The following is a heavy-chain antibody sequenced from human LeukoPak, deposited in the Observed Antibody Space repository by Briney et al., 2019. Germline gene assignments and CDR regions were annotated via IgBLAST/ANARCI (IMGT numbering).Heavy chain of an antibody. CDR1: GYTFTSYG. D-gene: IGHD3-16*01. J-gene: IGHJ4*02. V-gene: IGHV1-18*01. Sequence: GASVKVSCKATGYTFTSYGIGWVRQVPGQGPEWMGWISGYNGNTRYAQKFQGRVTMTTDTSTSTAYMELRSLRSDDTAVYYCARDWVKGEYYFDYWGQGTLVTVSS. CDR2: ISGYNGNT. CDR3: ARDWVKGEYYFDY.